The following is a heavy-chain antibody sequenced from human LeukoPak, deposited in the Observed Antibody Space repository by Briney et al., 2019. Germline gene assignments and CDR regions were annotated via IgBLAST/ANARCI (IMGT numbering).Heavy chain of an antibody. Sequence: GGSLRLSCAASGFTFSSYWMSWVRQAPGKGLEWVANIKQDGSEKNYADSVKGRFTISRDNAENSLDLQMSSLRAEDTAVYYCARDAYCRGGSCYVYWGQGTLVTVSS. V-gene: IGHV3-7*01. J-gene: IGHJ4*02. CDR1: GFTFSSYW. CDR2: IKQDGSEK. CDR3: ARDAYCRGGSCYVY. D-gene: IGHD2-15*01.